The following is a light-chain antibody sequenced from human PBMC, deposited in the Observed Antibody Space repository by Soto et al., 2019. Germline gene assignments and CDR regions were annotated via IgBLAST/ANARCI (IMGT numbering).Light chain of an antibody. V-gene: IGKV3-11*01. CDR3: QQRSDWPPIT. J-gene: IGKJ5*01. CDR1: QSLSTY. CDR2: DAS. Sequence: EVVLTQSPDTLTLSPGDRATFSCRASQSLSTYLAWYQQKPGQAPRLLIYDASNRATGIPARFSGSGSGTDFTLTISSLEPEDFAVYYCQQRSDWPPITFGQGTLPEVK.